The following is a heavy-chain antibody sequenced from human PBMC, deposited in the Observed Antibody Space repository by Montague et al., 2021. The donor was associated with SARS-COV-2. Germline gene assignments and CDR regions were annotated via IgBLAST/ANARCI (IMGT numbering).Heavy chain of an antibody. V-gene: IGHV2-70*01. CDR1: GFSLSTSGMC. Sequence: PALVKPTQTLTLTCTFSGFSLSTSGMCVSWIRQPPGEALEWLALIDWDDDKYYSTSLKTRLTISKDTSKNQVVLTMTNMDPVDTATYYCVRYYYDSSGYYYFDYWGQGTLVTVSS. D-gene: IGHD3-22*01. CDR2: IDWDDDK. CDR3: VRYYYDSSGYYYFDY. J-gene: IGHJ4*02.